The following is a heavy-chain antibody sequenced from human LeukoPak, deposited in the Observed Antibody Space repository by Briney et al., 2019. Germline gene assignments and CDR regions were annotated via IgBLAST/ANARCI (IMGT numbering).Heavy chain of an antibody. V-gene: IGHV3-66*03. CDR2: IYNSGNT. CDR1: GFSVSSNY. J-gene: IGHJ3*02. Sequence: PGGSLRLSCAASGFSVSSNYMSWVRQAPGKGLEWVSVIYNSGNTYYADSVKGRLTISRDNSKNTLYLQMNSLRAEDTAVYYCAREMDIVVVPAAIGAFDIWGQGTMVTVSS. CDR3: AREMDIVVVPAAIGAFDI. D-gene: IGHD2-2*02.